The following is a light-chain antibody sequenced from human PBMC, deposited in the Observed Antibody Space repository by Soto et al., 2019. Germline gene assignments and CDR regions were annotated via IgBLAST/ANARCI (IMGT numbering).Light chain of an antibody. CDR1: QSITRN. V-gene: IGKV3-20*01. CDR2: GAS. Sequence: EIVMAQSPATLSGSPVERDTLSCRASQSITRNLAWYQQHPGQAPRLLIYGASSRATGIPDRFSGSGSGTDFSLTIRRLEPDDFAVYYCQKYGNFWTFGQGTKVDIK. J-gene: IGKJ1*01. CDR3: QKYGNFWT.